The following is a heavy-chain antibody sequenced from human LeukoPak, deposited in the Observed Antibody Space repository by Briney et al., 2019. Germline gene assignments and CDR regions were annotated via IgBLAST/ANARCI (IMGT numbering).Heavy chain of an antibody. CDR3: ARDSGGNRMYNWFDP. V-gene: IGHV3-21*01. D-gene: IGHD1-14*01. J-gene: IGHJ5*02. CDR1: GFTFSSYE. CDR2: ISSSSSYI. Sequence: GGSLRLSCAASGFTFSSYEMNWVRQAPGKGLEWDSFISSSSSYIHYADSVKGRFTISRDNAKNSLFLQMNSLRAEDTAVYYCARDSGGNRMYNWFDPWGQGTLVTVSS.